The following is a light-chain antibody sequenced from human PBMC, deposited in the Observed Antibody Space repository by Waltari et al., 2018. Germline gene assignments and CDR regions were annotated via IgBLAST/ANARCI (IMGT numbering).Light chain of an antibody. Sequence: QSVLTQPPSVSGAPGQRVTISCTGSSSNIGAGYDVHWYQQLPGTAPKLLIHGNSNRPSGVPDRFSGSKSGTSASRAITGLQAEDEADYYCQSYDSSLSGYVVFGGGTKLTVL. J-gene: IGLJ2*01. CDR1: SSNIGAGYD. V-gene: IGLV1-40*01. CDR3: QSYDSSLSGYVV. CDR2: GNS.